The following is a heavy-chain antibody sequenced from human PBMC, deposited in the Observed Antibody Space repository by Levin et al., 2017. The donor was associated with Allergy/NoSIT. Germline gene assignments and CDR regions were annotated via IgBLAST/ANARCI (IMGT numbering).Heavy chain of an antibody. CDR3: ARWDHELRYFDL. Sequence: SQTLSLTCVISGDCVSSNSVAWNWIRQSPSRGLEWLGRTYYRSKWYNDYAVSVKSRIAINPDTSKNQFFLQLNSVTPDDTPVYYCARWDHELRYFDLWGRGSLVTVSS. V-gene: IGHV6-1*01. CDR1: GDCVSSNSVA. CDR2: TYYRSKWYN. J-gene: IGHJ2*01. D-gene: IGHD1-26*01.